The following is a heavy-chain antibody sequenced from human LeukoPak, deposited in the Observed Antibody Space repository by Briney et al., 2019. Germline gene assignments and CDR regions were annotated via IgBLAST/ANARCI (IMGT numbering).Heavy chain of an antibody. CDR2: ISSSSSYI. CDR1: GFTFSRHG. V-gene: IGHV3-21*01. CDR3: ARVYSNSWYSGYLYMDV. J-gene: IGHJ6*03. Sequence: GGSLRLSCAASGFTFSRHGMNWVRQAPGKGLEWVSSISSSSSYIYYADSVKGRFTISRDNAKQSLYLQMSSLRAEDTAIYYCARVYSNSWYSGYLYMDVWGKGTTVTVSS. D-gene: IGHD4-11*01.